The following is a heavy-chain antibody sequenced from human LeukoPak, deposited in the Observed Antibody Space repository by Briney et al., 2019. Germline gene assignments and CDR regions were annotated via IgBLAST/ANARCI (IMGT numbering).Heavy chain of an antibody. J-gene: IGHJ6*03. CDR1: GGSISSYH. CDR3: ARAVQLERPPPLIGYYYMDV. D-gene: IGHD1-1*01. CDR2: FIYSGNI. Sequence: SETLSLTCTVSGGSISSYHWSWIRQPPGKGLEWIGYFIYSGNINYNASLKSRVTISVDTSKNQFSLKLSSVTAADTAVYYCARAVQLERPPPLIGYYYMDVWGKGTTVTVSS. V-gene: IGHV4-59*01.